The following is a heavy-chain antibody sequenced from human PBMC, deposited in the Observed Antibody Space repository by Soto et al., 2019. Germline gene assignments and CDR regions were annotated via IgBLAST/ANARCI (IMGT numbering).Heavy chain of an antibody. CDR1: GFTFSSYG. CDR2: TWYDGSNK. D-gene: IGHD5-12*01. CDR3: AREGYNRDFGY. J-gene: IGHJ4*02. V-gene: IGHV3-33*01. Sequence: PGGSLRLSCAASGFTFSSYGMHWVRQAPGKGLEWVAVTWYDGSNKYYADSVKGRFTISRDNSKNTLYLQMNSLRAEDTAVYYCAREGYNRDFGYWGQGTLVTVSS.